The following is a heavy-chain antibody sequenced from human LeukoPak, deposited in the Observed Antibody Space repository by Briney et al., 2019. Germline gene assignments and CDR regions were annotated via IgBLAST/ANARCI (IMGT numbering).Heavy chain of an antibody. D-gene: IGHD6-13*01. CDR3: ARVLYSSSWQYYYYYYMDV. J-gene: IGHJ6*03. CDR1: GYTFTSYG. CDR2: ISAYNGNT. V-gene: IGHV1-18*01. Sequence: ASVKVSCKASGYTFTSYGISWVRQAPGQGLEWMGWISAYNGNTNYAQKLQGRVTMTTDTSTSTAYMELRSPRSDDTAVYYCARVLYSSSWQYYYYYYMDVWGKGTTVTVSS.